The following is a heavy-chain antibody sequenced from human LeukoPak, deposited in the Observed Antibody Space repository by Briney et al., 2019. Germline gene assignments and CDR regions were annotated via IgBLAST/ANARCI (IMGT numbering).Heavy chain of an antibody. Sequence: ASVKVSCKASGYTFTSYDINWVRQATGQGLEWMGWMNPNSGNTGYAQKFQGRVTITRNTSISTAHMELSSLRSEDTAVYYCARHPKIAAAASRRNNWFDPWGQGTLVTVSS. D-gene: IGHD6-13*01. CDR2: MNPNSGNT. J-gene: IGHJ5*02. CDR3: ARHPKIAAAASRRNNWFDP. V-gene: IGHV1-8*03. CDR1: GYTFTSYD.